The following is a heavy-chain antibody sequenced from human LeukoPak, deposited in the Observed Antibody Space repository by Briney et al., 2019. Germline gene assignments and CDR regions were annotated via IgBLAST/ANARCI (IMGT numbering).Heavy chain of an antibody. CDR1: GYTFTGYY. J-gene: IGHJ4*02. CDR3: ARGEWELLSVDY. V-gene: IGHV1-2*02. D-gene: IGHD1-26*01. Sequence: AASVKVSCTASGYTFTGYYMHWVRQAPGQGLEWMGWINPNSGGTNYAQKFRGRVTMTRDTSISTAYMELSRLRSDDTAVYYCARGEWELLSVDYWGQGTLVTVSS. CDR2: INPNSGGT.